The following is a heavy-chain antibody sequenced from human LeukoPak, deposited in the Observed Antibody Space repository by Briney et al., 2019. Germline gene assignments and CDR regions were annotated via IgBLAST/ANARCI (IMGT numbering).Heavy chain of an antibody. V-gene: IGHV4-38-2*02. D-gene: IGHD1-26*01. CDR3: ARAGATTTPDY. Sequence: SETLSLTCTVSGYSISSGYYWGWIRQPPGKGLEWIGSIYHSGSTYYNPSLKGRVTISVDTSRNHFSLKLSSVTAADTAVYYCARAGATTTPDYWGQGTLVTVPS. CDR2: IYHSGST. J-gene: IGHJ4*02. CDR1: GYSISSGYY.